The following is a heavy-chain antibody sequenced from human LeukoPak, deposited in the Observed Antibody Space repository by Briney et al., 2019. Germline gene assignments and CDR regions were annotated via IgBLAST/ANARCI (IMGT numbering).Heavy chain of an antibody. CDR3: TTTPSRDVHPGYDRYYYYYGMDV. CDR2: IKSKTDGGTT. Sequence: AGGSLRLSCAASGFTFSNAWMSWVRQAPGKGLEWVGRIKSKTDGGTTDYAAPVKGRFTISRDDSKNTLYLQMNSLKTEDTAVYYCTTTPSRDVHPGYDRYYYYYGMDVWGQGTTVTVSS. J-gene: IGHJ6*02. CDR1: GFTFSNAW. V-gene: IGHV3-15*01. D-gene: IGHD2-15*01.